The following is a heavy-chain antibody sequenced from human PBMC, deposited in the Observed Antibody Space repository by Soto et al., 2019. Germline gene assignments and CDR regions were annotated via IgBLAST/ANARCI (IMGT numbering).Heavy chain of an antibody. CDR1: GDSVSSNTAA. V-gene: IGHV6-1*01. J-gene: IGHJ6*02. Sequence: SQTLSLTCAISGDSVSSNTAAWNWIRQSPSRGLEWLGRTYYRSQWNVDYAVSVKSRVIINADTSKNQISLQLNSVTPGDTAVYYCAKSTPGPNFYYGLDVWGQGTTVTVSS. CDR3: AKSTPGPNFYYGLDV. CDR2: TYYRSQWNV. D-gene: IGHD1-1*01.